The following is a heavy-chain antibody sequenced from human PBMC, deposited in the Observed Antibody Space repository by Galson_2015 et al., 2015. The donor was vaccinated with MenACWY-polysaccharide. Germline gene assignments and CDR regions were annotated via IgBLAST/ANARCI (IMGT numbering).Heavy chain of an antibody. D-gene: IGHD6-19*01. J-gene: IGHJ2*01. CDR1: GDSVSSNSAA. Sequence: CAISGDSVSSNSAAWNWIRQSPSGGLEWLGRTYYRSRWYNDYAVSVKSRITIGTDTSKNQFSLQLNSVTPEDTAVYYCARDPGYSSGWDFDLWGRGTLVTVSS. V-gene: IGHV6-1*01. CDR2: TYYRSRWYN. CDR3: ARDPGYSSGWDFDL.